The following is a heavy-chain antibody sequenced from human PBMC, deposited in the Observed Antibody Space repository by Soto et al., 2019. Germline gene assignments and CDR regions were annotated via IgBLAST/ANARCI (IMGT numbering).Heavy chain of an antibody. Sequence: EVQLLESGGGLVQPGGSLRLSCAASGFTFSSYAMSWVRQAPGKGLEWVSTTSSSGGSTYYADSVKGRFTISRDNSKNTFYRQMNSLRAEDRAVYYCAKGGGYGSGSYYSDDWGQGTLVTVSS. D-gene: IGHD3-10*01. J-gene: IGHJ4*02. CDR3: AKGGGYGSGSYYSDD. CDR2: TSSSGGST. V-gene: IGHV3-23*01. CDR1: GFTFSSYA.